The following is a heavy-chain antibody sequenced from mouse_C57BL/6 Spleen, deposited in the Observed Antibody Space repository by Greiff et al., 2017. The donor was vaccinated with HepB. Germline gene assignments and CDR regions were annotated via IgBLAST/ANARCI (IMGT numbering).Heavy chain of an antibody. CDR1: GFTFSSYA. CDR3: ARDGISNSFDY. J-gene: IGHJ2*01. CDR2: ISDGGSYT. V-gene: IGHV5-4*01. Sequence: VQLKESGGGLVKPGGSLKLSCAASGFTFSSYAMSWVRQTPEKRLEWVATISDGGSYTYYPDNVKGRFTISRDNAKNNLYLQMSHLKSEDTAMYYCARDGISNSFDYWGQGTTLTVSS. D-gene: IGHD1-1*01.